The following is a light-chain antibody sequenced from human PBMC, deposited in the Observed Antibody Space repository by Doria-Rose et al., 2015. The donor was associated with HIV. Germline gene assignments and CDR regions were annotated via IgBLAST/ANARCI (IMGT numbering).Light chain of an antibody. CDR2: GNT. Sequence: QSVLTQPPSVSGAPEQRVAISCTGSSSNIGAGFDGDWYQQVSWTGPQLLIHGNTNRPSGVPDRFSGSKSGTSASLAISGLRAEDEADYYCQSYDSRLSEYVFGTGTKVTVL. V-gene: IGLV1-40*01. CDR1: SSNIGAGFD. J-gene: IGLJ1*01. CDR3: QSYDSRLSEYV.